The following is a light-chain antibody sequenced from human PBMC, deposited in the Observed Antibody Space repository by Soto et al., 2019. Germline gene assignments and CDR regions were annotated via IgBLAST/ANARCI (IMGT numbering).Light chain of an antibody. Sequence: QSALTQPASVSGSPGQSITISCTGTSSDVGVYDDVSWYQQHPGKAPKLMIYEVSNRPSGVSNRFSGSKSGNTASLTISGLQAEDEDDYYCSSYTSSSTSVFGGGNKHTVL. CDR1: SSDVGVYDD. CDR2: EVS. CDR3: SSYTSSSTSV. V-gene: IGLV2-14*01. J-gene: IGLJ3*02.